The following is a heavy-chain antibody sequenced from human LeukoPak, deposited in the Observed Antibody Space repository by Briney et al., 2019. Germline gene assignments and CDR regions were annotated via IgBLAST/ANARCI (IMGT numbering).Heavy chain of an antibody. CDR1: GGSISSYY. V-gene: IGHV4-59*12. D-gene: IGHD3/OR15-3a*01. Sequence: PSETLSLTCTVSGGSISSYYWSWIRQPPGKGLEWIGYIYYSGSTNYNPSLKSRVTISVDTSKNQFSLKLSSVTAADTAVYYCARGGVDHDAFDIWGQGTMVTVSS. CDR2: IYYSGST. J-gene: IGHJ3*02. CDR3: ARGGVDHDAFDI.